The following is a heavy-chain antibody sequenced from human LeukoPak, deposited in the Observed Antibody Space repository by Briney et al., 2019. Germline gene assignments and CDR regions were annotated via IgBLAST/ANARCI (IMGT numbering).Heavy chain of an antibody. D-gene: IGHD6-13*01. CDR2: ISPSGDIL. CDR1: GFTFSSHG. V-gene: IGHV3-21*04. Sequence: PGGSLRLSCAASGFTFSSHGMNWVRQAPGKGLEWVSGISPSGDILYYADSVKGRFTISRDNAKNSVTLQMNSLRAEDTAVYYCARVRGSSFSWYSGFDYWGQGTLVTVSS. J-gene: IGHJ4*02. CDR3: ARVRGSSFSWYSGFDY.